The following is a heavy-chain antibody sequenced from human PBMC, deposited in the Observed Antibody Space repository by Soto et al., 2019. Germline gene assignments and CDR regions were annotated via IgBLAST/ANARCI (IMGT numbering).Heavy chain of an antibody. CDR3: ALDIVVVVAATLKRYNWFDP. D-gene: IGHD2-15*01. J-gene: IGHJ5*02. V-gene: IGHV1-2*02. Sequence: ASVKVSCKASGYTFTGYYMHWVRQAPGQGLEWMGWINPNSGGTNYAQKSQGRVTMTTDTSISTAYMELSRLRSDDTAVYYCALDIVVVVAATLKRYNWFDPWGQGTLVTVSS. CDR1: GYTFTGYY. CDR2: INPNSGGT.